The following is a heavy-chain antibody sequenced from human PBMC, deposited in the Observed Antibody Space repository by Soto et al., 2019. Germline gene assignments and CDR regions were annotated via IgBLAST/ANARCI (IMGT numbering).Heavy chain of an antibody. CDR3: ARWYYYGSGSYYNPAYYFDY. CDR2: IYYSGST. D-gene: IGHD3-10*01. CDR1: GGSISSGGYY. V-gene: IGHV4-31*03. Sequence: SETLSLTCTVSGGSISSGGYYWSWIRQHPGKGLEWIGYIYYSGSTYYNPSLKSRVTISVDTSKNQFSLKLGSVTAADTAVYYCARWYYYGSGSYYNPAYYFDYWGQGTLVTVSS. J-gene: IGHJ4*02.